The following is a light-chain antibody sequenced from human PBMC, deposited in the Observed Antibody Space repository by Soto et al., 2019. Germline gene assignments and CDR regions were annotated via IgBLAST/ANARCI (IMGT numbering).Light chain of an antibody. J-gene: IGKJ1*01. Sequence: EIVMTQSPATLSVSPGERATLSCRASQTVNSNLAWYQQRPGQAPRLLISGASTRAPGIPARFSGSGSGTEFTLTISSLQSEDVAVYYCQQYHNWPPWTFGQGTRVEI. CDR3: QQYHNWPPWT. V-gene: IGKV3-15*01. CDR2: GAS. CDR1: QTVNSN.